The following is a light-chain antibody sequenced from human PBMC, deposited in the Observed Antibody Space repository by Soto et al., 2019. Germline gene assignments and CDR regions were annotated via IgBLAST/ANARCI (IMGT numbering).Light chain of an antibody. V-gene: IGKV3-20*01. Sequence: EIVLTQSPGTLSLSPGEGATLSCRASQSVTSSYLAWYQQKPGQPPSLLIYGASSRAIDIPHRFSGSGSGTDFTLTINRLEPEDFAVYYCQQYGSSPRTFGQGTKVEIK. CDR1: QSVTSSY. J-gene: IGKJ1*01. CDR3: QQYGSSPRT. CDR2: GAS.